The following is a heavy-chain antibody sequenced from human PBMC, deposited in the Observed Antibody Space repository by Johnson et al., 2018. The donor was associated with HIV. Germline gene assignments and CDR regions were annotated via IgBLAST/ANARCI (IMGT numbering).Heavy chain of an antibody. D-gene: IGHD1-26*01. CDR1: GFTFSSYA. J-gene: IGHJ3*02. CDR2: ISYDGANK. V-gene: IGHV3-30*04. CDR3: ARDLARRGGAAFDI. Sequence: QMLLVESGGGVVQPGRSLRLSCAASGFTFSSYAMHWVRQAPGKGLEWVAVISYDGANKYYADSVKGRFTISRDNSKNTLYLQMNSLRPEDTAVYYCARDLARRGGAAFDIWGQGTMVTVSS.